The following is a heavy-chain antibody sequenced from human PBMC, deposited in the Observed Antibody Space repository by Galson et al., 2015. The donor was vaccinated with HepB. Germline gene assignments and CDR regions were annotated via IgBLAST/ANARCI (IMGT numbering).Heavy chain of an antibody. V-gene: IGHV3-48*01. J-gene: IGHJ4*02. CDR3: ARALLRFTSGWLDFDF. CDR1: GFTFSRYS. Sequence: SLRLSCAASGFTFSRYSMNWVRQAPGKGLEWVSYISDTGSTIYYADSVKGRFTISRDNAKNSLYLQMNSLRAEDTAVYYCARALLRFTSGWLDFDFWGQGTLVTVSS. D-gene: IGHD6-19*01. CDR2: ISDTGSTI.